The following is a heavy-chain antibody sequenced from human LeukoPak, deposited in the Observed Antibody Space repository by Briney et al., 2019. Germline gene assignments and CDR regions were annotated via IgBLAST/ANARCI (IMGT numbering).Heavy chain of an antibody. CDR3: AILRGMVTTVTTRPRDY. CDR2: INPNSGGT. D-gene: IGHD4-4*01. CDR1: GYTFTGYY. J-gene: IGHJ4*02. V-gene: IGHV1-2*02. Sequence: ASVKVSCKASGYTFTGYYMHWVRQAPGQGLEWMGWINPNSGGTNYAQKFQGRVTTTRDTSISTAYMELSRLRSDDTAVYYCAILRGMVTTVTTRPRDYWGQGTLVTVSS.